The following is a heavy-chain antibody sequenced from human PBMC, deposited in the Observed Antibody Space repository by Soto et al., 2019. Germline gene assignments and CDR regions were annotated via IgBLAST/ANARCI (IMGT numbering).Heavy chain of an antibody. V-gene: IGHV3-48*02. Sequence: GGSLRLSCAASGFTFSSYSMNWVRQAPGKGLEWVSYISSSSSTIYYADSVKGRFTISRDNAKNSLYPQMNSLRDEDTAVYYCARDQSGYSYGYFDYWGRGTLVTVSS. J-gene: IGHJ4*02. CDR1: GFTFSSYS. CDR2: ISSSSSTI. CDR3: ARDQSGYSYGYFDY. D-gene: IGHD5-18*01.